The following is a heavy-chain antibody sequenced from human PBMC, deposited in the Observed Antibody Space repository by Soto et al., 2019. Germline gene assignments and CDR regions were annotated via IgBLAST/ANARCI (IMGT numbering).Heavy chain of an antibody. CDR3: ARAAVPVGVTTSPYYYYMDV. CDR1: GGSISSGGYY. Sequence: QVQLQESGPGLVKPSETLSLTCTVSGGSISSGGYYWSWIRLHPGKGLEWIGYIYYSGSTYYNPSLKSRVTISVDTSKNQFSLKLSSVTAADTAVYYCARAAVPVGVTTSPYYYYMDVWGKGTTVTVSS. V-gene: IGHV4-31*03. J-gene: IGHJ6*03. D-gene: IGHD4-4*01. CDR2: IYYSGST.